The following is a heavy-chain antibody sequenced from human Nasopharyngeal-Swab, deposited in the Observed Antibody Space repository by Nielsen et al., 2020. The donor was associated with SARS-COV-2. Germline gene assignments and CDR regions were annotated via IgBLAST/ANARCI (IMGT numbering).Heavy chain of an antibody. V-gene: IGHV4-34*01. D-gene: IGHD3-22*01. CDR2: INHSGST. J-gene: IGHJ4*02. Sequence: RQAPGKGLEWIGEINHSGSTNYNPSLKSRVTISVDTFKNQFSLKLSSVTAADTAVYYCARGQGPRHYYDSSGYYYDILGRGYYFDYWGQGTLVTVSS. CDR3: ARGQGPRHYYDSSGYYYDILGRGYYFDY.